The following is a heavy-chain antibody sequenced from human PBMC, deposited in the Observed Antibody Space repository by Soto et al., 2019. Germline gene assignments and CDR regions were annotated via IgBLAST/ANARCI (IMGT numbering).Heavy chain of an antibody. CDR2: IWYDGSNK. V-gene: IGHV3-33*01. Sequence: PGGSLRLSCAASGFTFSSYGMHWVRQAPGKGLEWVAVIWYDGSNKYYADSVKGRFTISRDNSKNTLYLQMNSLRAEDTAVYYCARVDPIAAAGSFDYWGQGTLFTVPS. CDR3: ARVDPIAAAGSFDY. D-gene: IGHD6-13*01. J-gene: IGHJ4*02. CDR1: GFTFSSYG.